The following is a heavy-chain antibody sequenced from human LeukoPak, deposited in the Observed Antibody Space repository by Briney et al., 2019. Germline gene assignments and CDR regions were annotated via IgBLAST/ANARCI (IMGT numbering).Heavy chain of an antibody. J-gene: IGHJ4*02. CDR3: AKGENYDILTGLGH. CDR2: ISWNSGSI. V-gene: IGHV3-9*03. Sequence: PGGSLRLSCAASGFTFDDYAMHWVRQAPGKGLEWVSGISWNSGSIGYADSVKGRFTISRDNAKNSLYLQMNSLRAEDMALYYCAKGENYDILTGLGHWGQGTLVTVSS. CDR1: GFTFDDYA. D-gene: IGHD3-9*01.